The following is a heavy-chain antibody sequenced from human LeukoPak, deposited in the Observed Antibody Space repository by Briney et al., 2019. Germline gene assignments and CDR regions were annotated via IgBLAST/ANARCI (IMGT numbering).Heavy chain of an antibody. D-gene: IGHD2-21*02. Sequence: ASVKVSCKASGYTFTSYGISWVRQAPGQGLEWMGWISAYNGNTNYAQKPQGRVTMTTDTSTSTAYMELRSLRSDDPAVYYCASVGGGDEPERDAFDIWGQGTMVTVSS. CDR3: ASVGGGDEPERDAFDI. J-gene: IGHJ3*02. CDR2: ISAYNGNT. V-gene: IGHV1-18*01. CDR1: GYTFTSYG.